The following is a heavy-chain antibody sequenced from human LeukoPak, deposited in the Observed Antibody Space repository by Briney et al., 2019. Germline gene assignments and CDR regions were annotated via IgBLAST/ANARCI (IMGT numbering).Heavy chain of an antibody. CDR1: GFTFSSYS. CDR2: ISSSSSYI. J-gene: IGHJ6*02. D-gene: IGHD1-14*01. CDR3: ARRSPEYYYYAMDV. V-gene: IGHV3-21*01. Sequence: GGSLRLSCAASGFTFSSYSMNWVRQAPGKGLEWVSSISSSSSYIYYADSVKGRFTISRDNSKNSVYLQMNSLRAEDTAVYYCARRSPEYYYYAMDVWGQGTTVTVSS.